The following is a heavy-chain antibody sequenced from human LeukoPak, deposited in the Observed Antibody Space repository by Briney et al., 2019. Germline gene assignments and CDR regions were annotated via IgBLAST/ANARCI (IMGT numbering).Heavy chain of an antibody. Sequence: GGSLRLSCAASGFTFSSHGMHWVRQAPGKGLEWVAVIWYDGSNKYYADSVKGQFTISRDNSKNTLYLQLNSLRAEDTAVYYCVRGDSKGYYHYFDYWGQGTLVTVSS. V-gene: IGHV3-33*01. CDR2: IWYDGSNK. CDR3: VRGDSKGYYHYFDY. J-gene: IGHJ4*02. D-gene: IGHD3-22*01. CDR1: GFTFSSHG.